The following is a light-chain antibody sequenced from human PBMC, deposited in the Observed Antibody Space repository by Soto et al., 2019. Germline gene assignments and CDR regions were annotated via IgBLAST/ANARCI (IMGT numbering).Light chain of an antibody. CDR2: ENN. CDR1: SSNIGNNY. Sequence: QSVLTQPPSVSAAPGQKVTISCSGGSSNIGNNYVSWYQQLPGTAPKLLIYENNKRPSGIPDRFSGSKSGTSATLGITGLQTGDEADYYCGTWDSSPWVFGGGTKLTVL. CDR3: GTWDSSPWV. V-gene: IGLV1-51*02. J-gene: IGLJ3*02.